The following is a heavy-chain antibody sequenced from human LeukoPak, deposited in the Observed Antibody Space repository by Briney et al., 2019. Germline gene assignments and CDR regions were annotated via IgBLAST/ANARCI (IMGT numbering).Heavy chain of an antibody. CDR3: AKGGPWIHDYYYYMDV. V-gene: IGHV3-30*02. CDR2: IRYDGSNK. J-gene: IGHJ6*03. Sequence: GGSLRLSCAASGFTFSSYGMHWVRQAPGKGLEWVAFIRYDGSNKYYADSVKGRFTISRDNSKNTLYLQMNSLRAEDTAVYYCAKGGPWIHDYYYYMDVWGKGTTVTVSS. CDR1: GFTFSSYG. D-gene: IGHD5-18*01.